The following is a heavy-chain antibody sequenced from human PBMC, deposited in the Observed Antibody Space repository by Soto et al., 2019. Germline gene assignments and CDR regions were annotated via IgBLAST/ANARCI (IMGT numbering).Heavy chain of an antibody. Sequence: ASVKVSCKASGYTFTNHDIVWVRQATGQGFEWMGWMNPDSGKTGYAPKFQGRVTMTTDTSISTASMELTRLTSDDTAIYYCARGDSTDCSNGVCSFFYNHDMDVWGQGTTVTVSS. CDR2: MNPDSGKT. CDR3: ARGDSTDCSNGVCSFFYNHDMDV. V-gene: IGHV1-8*01. CDR1: GYTFTNHD. D-gene: IGHD2-8*01. J-gene: IGHJ6*02.